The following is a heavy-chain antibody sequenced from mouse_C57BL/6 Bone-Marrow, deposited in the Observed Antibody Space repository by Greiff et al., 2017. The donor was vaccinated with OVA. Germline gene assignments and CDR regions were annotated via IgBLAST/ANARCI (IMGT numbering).Heavy chain of an antibody. J-gene: IGHJ4*01. Sequence: EVQRVESGGGLVQPGGSLKLSCAASGFTFSDYYMYWVRQTPEKRLEWVAYISNGGGSTYYPDTVKGRFTISRDNAKNTLYLQMSRLKSEDTAMYYCARRYYGSSTYAMDYWGQGTSVTVSS. D-gene: IGHD1-1*01. CDR2: ISNGGGST. V-gene: IGHV5-12*01. CDR3: ARRYYGSSTYAMDY. CDR1: GFTFSDYY.